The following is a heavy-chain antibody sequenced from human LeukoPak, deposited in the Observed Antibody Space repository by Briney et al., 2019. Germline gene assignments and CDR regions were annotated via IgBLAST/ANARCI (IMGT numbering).Heavy chain of an antibody. CDR2: INHSGST. CDR3: ARQGRAYGSGSYYRYYYYYYMDV. CDR1: GGSFSGYY. Sequence: MASETLSLTCAVYGGSFSGYYWSWIRQPPGKGLEWIGEINHSGSTNYNPSLKSRVTISVDTSENQFSLKLSSVTAADTAVYYCARQGRAYGSGSYYRYYYYYYMDVWGKGTTVTISS. J-gene: IGHJ6*03. V-gene: IGHV4-34*01. D-gene: IGHD3-10*01.